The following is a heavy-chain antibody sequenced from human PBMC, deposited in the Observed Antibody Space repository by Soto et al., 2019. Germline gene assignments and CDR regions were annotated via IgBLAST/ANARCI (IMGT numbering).Heavy chain of an antibody. V-gene: IGHV1-2*02. CDR1: GYTFTDYY. Sequence: ASVKVSCKASGYTFTDYYIHWVRQAPGQGLECLGWINPNTGGTKYAQKFQGRVTMTRDTSTSTVYMELSSLRSEDTAIFYCAREYANDDSSGSYVYWGQGTMVTVSS. J-gene: IGHJ4*02. CDR3: AREYANDDSSGSYVY. D-gene: IGHD3-22*01. CDR2: INPNTGGT.